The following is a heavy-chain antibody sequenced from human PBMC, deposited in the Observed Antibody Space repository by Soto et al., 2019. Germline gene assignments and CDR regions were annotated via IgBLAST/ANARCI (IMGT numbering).Heavy chain of an antibody. V-gene: IGHV5-51*01. CDR2: IYPGDSDT. Sequence: PGESLKISCKGSGYSFTSYWIGWVRQMPGKGLEWMGIIYPGDSDTRYSPSFQGQVTISADKSISTAYLQWSSLKASDTAMYYCARHGCSSSPRRAGYYYGMDVWGQGTTVTVSS. CDR3: ARHGCSSSPRRAGYYYGMDV. J-gene: IGHJ6*02. D-gene: IGHD6-6*01. CDR1: GYSFTSYW.